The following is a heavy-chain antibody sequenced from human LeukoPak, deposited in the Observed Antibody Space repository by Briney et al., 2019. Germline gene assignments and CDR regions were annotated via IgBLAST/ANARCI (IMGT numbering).Heavy chain of an antibody. CDR1: GFTFSNYA. J-gene: IGHJ4*02. V-gene: IGHV3-23*01. CDR2: VSSRGHST. Sequence: GGSLRLSCAASGFTFSNYAMSWVRQAPGKGLEWVSAVSSRGHSTSSAYSAKGRFTISRDNSKNTLYQQMNSLRAEDRAVYYCPQGIGMTQVTYFDCWGQGTLVTVSS. D-gene: IGHD4-11*01. CDR3: PQGIGMTQVTYFDC.